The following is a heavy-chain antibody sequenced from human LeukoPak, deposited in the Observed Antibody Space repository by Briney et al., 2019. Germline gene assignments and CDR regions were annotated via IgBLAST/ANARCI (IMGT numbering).Heavy chain of an antibody. J-gene: IGHJ6*02. V-gene: IGHV3-30*18. Sequence: PGGSLRLSCAASGFTFSSYGMHWVRQAPGKGLEWGAVISYDGSNKYYADSVKGRFTISRDNSKNTLYLQMNSLRADDTAVYYCAKDSIWFGELLSGGMDVWGQGTRVTVSS. CDR1: GFTFSSYG. CDR3: AKDSIWFGELLSGGMDV. CDR2: ISYDGSNK. D-gene: IGHD3-10*01.